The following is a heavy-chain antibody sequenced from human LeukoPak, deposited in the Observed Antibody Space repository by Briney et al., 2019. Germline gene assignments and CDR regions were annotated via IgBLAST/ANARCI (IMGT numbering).Heavy chain of an antibody. J-gene: IGHJ4*02. CDR2: IYYSGST. CDR3: ARRYYDNLTGYYDPFDY. CDR1: GGSIRSSSYY. D-gene: IGHD3-9*01. Sequence: SETLSLACTVSGGSIRSSSYYWGWIRQPAGKGLEWIGSIYYSGSTYYNPSLKSRVTISVDTSKNQFSLKLSSVTAADTAVYYCARRYYDNLTGYYDPFDYWGQGTLVTVSS. V-gene: IGHV4-39*01.